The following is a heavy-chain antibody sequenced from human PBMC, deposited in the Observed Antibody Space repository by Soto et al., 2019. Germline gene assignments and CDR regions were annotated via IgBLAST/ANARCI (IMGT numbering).Heavy chain of an antibody. D-gene: IGHD3-9*01. V-gene: IGHV4-34*01. Sequence: SETLSLTCAVYGGSFSGYYWSWIRQPPGKGLERFGEINHSGSTNYNPSLKSRVTISVDTSKNQFSLKLSSVTAADTAVYYCAIARGILSHWVGHYYYYYGMDVWGQGTTVTVS. CDR1: GGSFSGYY. CDR3: AIARGILSHWVGHYYYYYGMDV. CDR2: INHSGST. J-gene: IGHJ6*02.